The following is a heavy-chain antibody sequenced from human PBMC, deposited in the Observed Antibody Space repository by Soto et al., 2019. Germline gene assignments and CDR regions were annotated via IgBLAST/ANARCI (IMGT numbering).Heavy chain of an antibody. Sequence: GESLKISCKGSGYSFTSYWISWVRQMPGKGLEWMGRIDPSDSYTNYSPSFQGHVTISADKSISTAYLQWSSLKASDTAMYYCAGWDGDDIVVVVAARPSYGMDVWGQGTTVTVSS. J-gene: IGHJ6*02. CDR1: GYSFTSYW. V-gene: IGHV5-10-1*01. CDR3: AGWDGDDIVVVVAARPSYGMDV. CDR2: IDPSDSYT. D-gene: IGHD2-15*01.